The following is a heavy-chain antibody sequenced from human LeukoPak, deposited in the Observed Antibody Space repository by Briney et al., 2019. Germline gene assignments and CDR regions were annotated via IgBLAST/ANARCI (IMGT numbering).Heavy chain of an antibody. D-gene: IGHD5-18*01. CDR1: GGSFSGYY. CDR2: INHSGST. J-gene: IGHJ4*02. Sequence: SETLSLTCTVYGGSFSGYYWSWIRQPPGKGLEWIGEINHSGSTNYNPSLKSRVTISVDTSKNQFSLKLSSVTAADTAVYYCARKGYTYGYFFDYWGQGTLVTVSS. V-gene: IGHV4-34*01. CDR3: ARKGYTYGYFFDY.